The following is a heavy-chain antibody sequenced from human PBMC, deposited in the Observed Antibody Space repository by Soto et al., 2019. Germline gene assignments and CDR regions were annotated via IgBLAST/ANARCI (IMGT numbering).Heavy chain of an antibody. CDR2: ISSSSSYI. J-gene: IGHJ6*02. CDR3: ERGWSGYLHYYGMDV. Sequence: GGSLRLSCAASGFTFSSYAMSWVRQAPGKGLEWVSSISSSSSYIYYADSVKGRFTISRDNAKNSLYLQMNSLRAEDTAVYYCERGWSGYLHYYGMDVWGQGTTVTVYS. CDR1: GFTFSSYA. V-gene: IGHV3-21*01. D-gene: IGHD3-3*01.